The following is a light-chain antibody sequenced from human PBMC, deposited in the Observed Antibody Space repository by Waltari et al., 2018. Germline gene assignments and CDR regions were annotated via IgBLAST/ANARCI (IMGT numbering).Light chain of an antibody. V-gene: IGKV1-39*01. Sequence: DIRMTQSPSSLSASVGDRVTITCRASQAINTYLNWYQQQPGKAPKLLIYAASRLHRGVPSRFSSSGSGTDFTLTISRLQPEDFATYYCQQSYFTPRGNFGPGTRVDL. J-gene: IGKJ3*01. CDR3: QQSYFTPRGN. CDR2: AAS. CDR1: QAINTY.